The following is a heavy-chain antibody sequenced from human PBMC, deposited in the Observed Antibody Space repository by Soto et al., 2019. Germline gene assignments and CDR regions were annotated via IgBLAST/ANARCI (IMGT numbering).Heavy chain of an antibody. CDR1: GGSISSYY. J-gene: IGHJ6*03. Sequence: QVQLQESGPGLVKPSETLSLTCTVSGGSISSYYWSWIRQPPGKGLEWIGYIYYSGSTNCNPSLKSRVTISVDTSKNQFSLKLSSVTAADTAVYYCARLTTVTTYYYYYMDVWGKGTTVTVSS. D-gene: IGHD4-17*01. V-gene: IGHV4-59*08. CDR2: IYYSGST. CDR3: ARLTTVTTYYYYYMDV.